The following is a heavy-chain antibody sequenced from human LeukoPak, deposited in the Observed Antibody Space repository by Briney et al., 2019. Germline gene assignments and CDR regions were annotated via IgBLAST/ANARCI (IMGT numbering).Heavy chain of an antibody. CDR2: ISRNTSYR. J-gene: IGHJ2*01. V-gene: IGHV3-21*01. Sequence: GGSLRLSCAASGFTFSSYNMNWARQAPGKGLEWVSSISRNTSYRYYADSVKGRFTISRDNAKNSLYLQMNSLRAEDTAVYYCARGGDAGRYWYFDLWGRGTLVTVSS. CDR1: GFTFSSYN. D-gene: IGHD7-27*01. CDR3: ARGGDAGRYWYFDL.